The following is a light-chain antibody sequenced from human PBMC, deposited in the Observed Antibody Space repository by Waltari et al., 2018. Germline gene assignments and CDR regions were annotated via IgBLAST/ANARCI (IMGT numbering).Light chain of an antibody. V-gene: IGKV3-20*01. CDR3: QHYVRLPAT. Sequence: EIVLTQSPGSLSSSPGERVTLSCRASQSVSRALAWYQQKPGQAPRRLIFGASNRATGIPDRFSGSGSETDFSLTISRLEPEGFAVYYCQHYVRLPATFGRGTKVEIK. J-gene: IGKJ1*01. CDR1: QSVSRA. CDR2: GAS.